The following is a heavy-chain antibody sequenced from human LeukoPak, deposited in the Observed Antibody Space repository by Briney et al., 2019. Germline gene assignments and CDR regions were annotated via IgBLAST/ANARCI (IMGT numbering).Heavy chain of an antibody. CDR2: IKQDGSDQ. J-gene: IGHJ6*02. V-gene: IGHV3-7*01. Sequence: GGSLRLSCAASGFIFSGYWMTWVRQAPGKGLEWVASIKQDGSDQHYVDAVKGRCTISRDSAKNSLYQQMNNLRADDTAVYYCAKNIAAPGRDSYYLYGMDVWGQGTTVTVSS. CDR3: AKNIAAPGRDSYYLYGMDV. D-gene: IGHD6-25*01. CDR1: GFIFSGYW.